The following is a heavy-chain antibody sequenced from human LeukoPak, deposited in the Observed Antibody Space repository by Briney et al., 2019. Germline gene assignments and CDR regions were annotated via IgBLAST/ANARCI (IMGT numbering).Heavy chain of an antibody. CDR2: INHSGST. Sequence: PSETLSLTCAVYGGSFSGYYWSWIRQPPGKGLEWIGEINHSGSTNYNPSLKSRVTISVDTSKNQFSLKLSSVTAADTAVYYCAREGVVGAYGHFDYWGEGTLVTVSS. D-gene: IGHD2-15*01. J-gene: IGHJ4*02. CDR1: GGSFSGYY. CDR3: AREGVVGAYGHFDY. V-gene: IGHV4-34*01.